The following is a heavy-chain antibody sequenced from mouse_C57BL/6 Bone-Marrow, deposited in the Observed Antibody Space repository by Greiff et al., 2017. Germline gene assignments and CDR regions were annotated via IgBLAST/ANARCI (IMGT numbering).Heavy chain of an antibody. Sequence: EVQGVESVAELVRPGASVKLSCTASGFNIKNTYMHWVKQRPEQGLEWIGRIDPANGNTKYAPKFQGKATITADTSSNTAYLQLSSLTSEDTAIYYCASSYYYGSSPDYWGQGTTLTVSS. V-gene: IGHV14-3*01. D-gene: IGHD1-1*01. CDR2: IDPANGNT. CDR1: GFNIKNTY. J-gene: IGHJ2*01. CDR3: ASSYYYGSSPDY.